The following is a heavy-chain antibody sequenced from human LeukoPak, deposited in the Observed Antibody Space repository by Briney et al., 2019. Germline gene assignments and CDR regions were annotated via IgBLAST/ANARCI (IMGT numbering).Heavy chain of an antibody. CDR3: ARGPVPNWFDP. V-gene: IGHV4-38-2*02. Sequence: SETLSLTCTVSGYSISSGYYWGWIRQPPGKGLEWIGSIYHSGSTYYNPSLKSRVTISVDKSKNQFSLKLYSVTAADTAVYYCARGPVPNWFDPWGQGTLVTVSS. CDR1: GYSISSGYY. J-gene: IGHJ5*02. CDR2: IYHSGST.